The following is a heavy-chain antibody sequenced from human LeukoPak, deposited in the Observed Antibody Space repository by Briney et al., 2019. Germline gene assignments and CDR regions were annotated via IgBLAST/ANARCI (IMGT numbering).Heavy chain of an antibody. V-gene: IGHV5-51*01. J-gene: IGHJ4*02. CDR2: IYPGDSDT. CDR3: ARQIPGSFGIFDY. CDR1: GYSFTSYW. D-gene: IGHD2-15*01. Sequence: EETLKISCKGSGYSFTSYWIGWVRQMPGEGLEWMGIIYPGDSDTRYSPSFQGQVTISADKSISTAYLQWSSLKASDTAMYYCARQIPGSFGIFDYWGQGALVTVSS.